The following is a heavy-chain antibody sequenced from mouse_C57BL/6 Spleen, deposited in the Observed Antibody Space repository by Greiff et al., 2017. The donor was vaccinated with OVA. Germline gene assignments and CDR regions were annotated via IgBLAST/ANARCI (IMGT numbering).Heavy chain of an antibody. Sequence: VKLMESGAELVKPGASVKLSCKASGYTFTEYTIHWVKQRSGQGLEWIGWFYPGSGSIKYNEKFKDKATLTADKSSSTVYMELSRLTSEDSAVYFCARHEGGYYGSRPAWFAYWGQGTLVTVSA. CDR3: ARHEGGYYGSRPAWFAY. D-gene: IGHD1-1*01. V-gene: IGHV1-62-2*01. CDR1: GYTFTEYT. J-gene: IGHJ3*01. CDR2: FYPGSGSI.